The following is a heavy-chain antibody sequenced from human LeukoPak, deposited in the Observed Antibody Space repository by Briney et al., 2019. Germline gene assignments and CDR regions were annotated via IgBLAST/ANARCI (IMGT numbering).Heavy chain of an antibody. D-gene: IGHD5-12*01. CDR3: ARGPSGLRSPFNT. J-gene: IGHJ3*02. CDR2: INHSGST. Sequence: SETLSLTCVVHGGSFSGYYWSWIRQPPGKGLEWIGEINHSGSTNYNTSLKSRVTISVDTSKNQFSLKLSSVTAADTAVYYCARGPSGLRSPFNTWGQGTTVTVSS. V-gene: IGHV4-34*01. CDR1: GGSFSGYY.